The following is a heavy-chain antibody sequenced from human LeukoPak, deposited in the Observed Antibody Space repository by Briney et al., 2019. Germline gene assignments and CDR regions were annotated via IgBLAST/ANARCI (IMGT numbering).Heavy chain of an antibody. J-gene: IGHJ4*02. CDR2: ISESGAT. CDR3: ARYSGSYFDY. V-gene: IGHV4-39*01. Sequence: SETLSLTCTVSGGSISSSSHYWAWIRQPPGKGLEWHVTISESGATYYSPSLKSRVTISVDTSKNQFSLKLGSVTAAATAVFYRARYSGSYFDYWGQGTLVTVSS. D-gene: IGHD3-10*01. CDR1: GGSISSSSHY.